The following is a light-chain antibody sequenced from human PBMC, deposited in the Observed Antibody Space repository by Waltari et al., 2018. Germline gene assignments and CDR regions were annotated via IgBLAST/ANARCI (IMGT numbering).Light chain of an antibody. CDR2: WAS. J-gene: IGKJ1*01. V-gene: IGKV4-1*01. Sequence: DIVMTQSPDSLAVSLGETATINCNPSQSVFYTSNNKNYLAWYQQRPGQAPKLLIYWASTRESGVPDRFSGSGSGTDFTLTISSLQAEDVAIYYCQQYCSTPPTFGQGTKVEIK. CDR3: QQYCSTPPT. CDR1: QSVFYTSNNKNY.